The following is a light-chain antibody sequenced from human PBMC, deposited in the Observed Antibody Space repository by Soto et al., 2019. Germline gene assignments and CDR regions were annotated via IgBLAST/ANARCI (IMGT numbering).Light chain of an antibody. CDR1: SSDVGSYNL. CDR2: DGS. J-gene: IGLJ1*01. V-gene: IGLV2-23*03. Sequence: QSVLTQPASMSGSPGQSITISCTGTSSDVGSYNLVSWYQQFPDKAPKLIIYDGSERPSGVSDRFSGSKSGNTASLTIPGFRAEDEVEYLCPSYAPPSSFADVFGTGSKVTVL. CDR3: PSYAPPSSFADV.